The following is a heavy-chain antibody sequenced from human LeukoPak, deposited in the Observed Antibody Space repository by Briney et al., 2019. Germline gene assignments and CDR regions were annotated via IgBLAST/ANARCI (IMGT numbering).Heavy chain of an antibody. V-gene: IGHV1-18*01. CDR2: ISAYNGNT. D-gene: IGHD2-15*01. CDR3: ARWSYCSGGSCYWFDP. Sequence: GASVKVSCKASGYTFTSYGISWVRQAPGQGLEWMRWISAYNGNTNYAQKLQGRVTMTTDTSTSTAYMELRSLRSDDTAVYYCARWSYCSGGSCYWFDPWGQGTLVTVSS. J-gene: IGHJ5*02. CDR1: GYTFTSYG.